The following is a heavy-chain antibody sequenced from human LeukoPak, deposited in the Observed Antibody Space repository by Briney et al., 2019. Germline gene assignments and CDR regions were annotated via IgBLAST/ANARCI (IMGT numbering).Heavy chain of an antibody. V-gene: IGHV3-23*01. CDR1: RFTFSSYV. D-gene: IGHD3-10*01. J-gene: IGHJ6*02. CDR2: ISGSGRST. Sequence: GGSLRLSCAASRFTFSSYVMGWVRQAPGKGLECVSAISGSGRSTYYADSVKGRFTISSEDSKNTLYLQMNILRAEDTAIYYCARVSGNIQIWPQPFGDGMDVWGQGTTVTVSS. CDR3: ARVSGNIQIWPQPFGDGMDV.